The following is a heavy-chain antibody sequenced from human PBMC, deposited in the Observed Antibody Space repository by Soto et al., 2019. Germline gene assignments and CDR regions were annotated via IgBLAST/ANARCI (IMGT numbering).Heavy chain of an antibody. V-gene: IGHV3-74*01. D-gene: IGHD3-10*01. Sequence: EVQLVESGGGLVQPGGSLRLSCAASGFTFSSYWMHWLRQAPGKGLVWVSRINNDGSSTSYADSVKGRLTISRDNAKNTLYLQVNSLRAEDTAVYYCASGGVAGSGTFYNDYWGRGTLVTVSS. CDR1: GFTFSSYW. CDR2: INNDGSST. CDR3: ASGGVAGSGTFYNDY. J-gene: IGHJ4*02.